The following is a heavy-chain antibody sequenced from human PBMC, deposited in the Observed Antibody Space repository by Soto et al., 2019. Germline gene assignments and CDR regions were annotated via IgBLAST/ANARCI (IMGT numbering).Heavy chain of an antibody. D-gene: IGHD4-17*01. V-gene: IGHV1-3*01. CDR3: ARAPHDYGDHFDY. CDR1: GYTFTSYA. CDR2: INAGNGNT. J-gene: IGHJ4*02. Sequence: QVQLVQSGAEVKKPGASVKVSCKASGYTFTSYAMHWVRQAPGQRLEWMGWINAGNGNTKYSQKFQGRVTITRDTSASTAYMALSSLRSEDTAVYYCARAPHDYGDHFDYWGQGTLVTVSS.